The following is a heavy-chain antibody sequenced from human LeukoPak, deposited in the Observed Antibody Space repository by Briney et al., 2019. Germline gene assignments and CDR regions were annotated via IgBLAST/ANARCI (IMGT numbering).Heavy chain of an antibody. J-gene: IGHJ4*02. Sequence: GGSLRLSCAASGFTFSSYSMNWVRQAPGKGLEWVSSISSSSSYIYYADSVKGRFTISRDNAKNSLYLQMNSLRAEDTAVYYCARGSPYYYDSSGLCSYWGQGTLVTVSS. D-gene: IGHD3-22*01. CDR3: ARGSPYYYDSSGLCSY. CDR2: ISSSSSYI. V-gene: IGHV3-21*01. CDR1: GFTFSSYS.